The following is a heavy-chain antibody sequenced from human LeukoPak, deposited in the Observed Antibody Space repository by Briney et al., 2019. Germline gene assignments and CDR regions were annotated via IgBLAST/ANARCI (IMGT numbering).Heavy chain of an antibody. CDR2: INHSGST. Sequence: SETLSLTCAVYGGSFSGCYWSWIRQPPGKGLEWIGEINHSGSTNYNPSLKSRVTISVDTSKNQFSLKLSSVTAADTAVYYCARGRGYCSSTSCHNDYWGQGTLVTVSS. V-gene: IGHV4-34*01. CDR1: GGSFSGCY. CDR3: ARGRGYCSSTSCHNDY. D-gene: IGHD2-2*02. J-gene: IGHJ4*02.